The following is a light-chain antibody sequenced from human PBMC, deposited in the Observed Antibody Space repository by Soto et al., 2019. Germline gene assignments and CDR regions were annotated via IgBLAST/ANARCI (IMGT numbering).Light chain of an antibody. J-gene: IGLJ2*01. V-gene: IGLV2-14*01. CDR1: SSDVGGYNH. Sequence: QSALTQPASVSGSPGQSITISCTGTSSDVGGYNHVSWYQHSPGKAPKLILFAVSARPSGVSHRFSGFKSGNTDSLTISCLLASDEADYYCCSYSSLSTVVFGGGTQPPVL. CDR2: AVS. CDR3: CSYSSLSTVV.